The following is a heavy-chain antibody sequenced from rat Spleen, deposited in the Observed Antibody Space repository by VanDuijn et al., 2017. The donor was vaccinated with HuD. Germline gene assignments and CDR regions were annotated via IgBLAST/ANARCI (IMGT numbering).Heavy chain of an antibody. J-gene: IGHJ4*01. D-gene: IGHD1-5*01. CDR2: ITYDGGRN. CDR3: TRDYNWAIDA. Sequence: EVQLVESGGGLVQPGRSLKLSRAASGFTFSDYNMAWVRQAPKKGLEWVAIITYDGGRNFYRDSVKGRFTISRDNAKSSLYLQMNSLRSEDTATYYCTRDYNWAIDAWGQGASVTVSS. CDR1: GFTFSDYN. V-gene: IGHV5-7*01.